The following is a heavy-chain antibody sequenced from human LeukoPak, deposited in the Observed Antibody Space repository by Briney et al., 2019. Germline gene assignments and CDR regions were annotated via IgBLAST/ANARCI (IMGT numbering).Heavy chain of an antibody. CDR2: ISSRSSYI. CDR3: ARADDSSGLCFDY. D-gene: IGHD6-19*01. CDR1: GFTFSSYS. V-gene: IGHV3-21*01. J-gene: IGHJ4*02. Sequence: GGSLRLSCAASGFTFSSYSMNWVRQAPGKGPEWVSSISSRSSYIYYADSVKGRFTISRDNAQNSLYLQMNSLRAEDTAVYYCARADDSSGLCFDYWGQGSVVTVSS.